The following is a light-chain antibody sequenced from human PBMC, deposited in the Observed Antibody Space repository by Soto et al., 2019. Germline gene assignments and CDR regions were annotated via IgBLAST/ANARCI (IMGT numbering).Light chain of an antibody. CDR2: AAS. CDR3: HQTYSTPQT. V-gene: IGKV1-39*01. CDR1: QSISSY. Sequence: IQMTQSPSSLSASVRDIVTIGGRASQSISSYLNWYQQRPGKAPKLLIYAASTLQSGVPSRFSGSGSGTDFTLTITSLEPDDFATYYCHQTYSTPQTFGQGTRLEIK. J-gene: IGKJ5*01.